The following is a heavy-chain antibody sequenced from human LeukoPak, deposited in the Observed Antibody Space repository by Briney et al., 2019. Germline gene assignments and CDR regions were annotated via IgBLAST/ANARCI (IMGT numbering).Heavy chain of an antibody. CDR3: ASNRGYSGYDDFDY. V-gene: IGHV3-7*01. D-gene: IGHD5-12*01. Sequence: GGSLRLSWAASGFTFSSYWMSWVRQAPGKGLEWVANIKQDGSEKYYVDSVKGRFTISRDNARNSLYLQMNSLRAEDTAVYYCASNRGYSGYDDFDYWGQGTLVTVSS. J-gene: IGHJ4*02. CDR2: IKQDGSEK. CDR1: GFTFSSYW.